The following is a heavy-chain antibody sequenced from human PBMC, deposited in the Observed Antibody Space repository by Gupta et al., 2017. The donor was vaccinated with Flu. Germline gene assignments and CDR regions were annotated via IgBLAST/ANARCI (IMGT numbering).Heavy chain of an antibody. CDR3: AKDWKWNYNIYGMNV. V-gene: IGHV3-30*18. CDR1: GFSFRNYG. CDR2: ISYDGRNK. J-gene: IGHJ6*02. Sequence: QAQVVEPGGGVVQPGRSLRLSCAASGFSFRNYGMHWVRQAPAKGLEWVADISYDGRNKNYADSVKGRFTISRDNSKNTLYLQMNSLRTEDTAVYYCAKDWKWNYNIYGMNVWGQGTTVTVSS. D-gene: IGHD3-9*01.